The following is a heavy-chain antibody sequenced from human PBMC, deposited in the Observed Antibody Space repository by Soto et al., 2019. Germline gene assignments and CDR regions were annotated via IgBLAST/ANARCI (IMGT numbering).Heavy chain of an antibody. V-gene: IGHV5-10-1*01. CDR3: ATLGGYCSSTSCSTDY. CDR2: IDPSDSYT. CDR1: GYSFTSYW. Sequence: GESLKISCKGSGYSFTSYWISWVRQMPGKGLEWMGRIDPSDSYTNYSPSFQGHVTISADKSISTAYLQWSSLKASDTAMYYCATLGGYCSSTSCSTDYWGQGTLVTVSS. D-gene: IGHD2-2*02. J-gene: IGHJ4*02.